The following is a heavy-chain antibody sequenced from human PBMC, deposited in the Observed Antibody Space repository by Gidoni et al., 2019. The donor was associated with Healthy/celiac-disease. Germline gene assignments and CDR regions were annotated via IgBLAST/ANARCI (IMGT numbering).Heavy chain of an antibody. D-gene: IGHD5-12*01. J-gene: IGHJ4*02. V-gene: IGHV3-23*01. CDR2: ISGSGGST. CDR1: GFTFSSYA. Sequence: EVQLLESGGGLVQPGGSLPLSCAASGFTFSSYAMSWVRQAPGKGLEWVSAISGSGGSTYYADSVKGRFTISRDNSKNTLYLQMNSLRAEDTAVYYCAKAEGIADERGDSAFDYWGQGTLVTVSS. CDR3: AKAEGIADERGDSAFDY.